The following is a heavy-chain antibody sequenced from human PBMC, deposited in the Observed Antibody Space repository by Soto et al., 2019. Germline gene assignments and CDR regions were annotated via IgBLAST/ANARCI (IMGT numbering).Heavy chain of an antibody. CDR3: ARQRTTVVTQAYFDH. CDR1: GGSFSDYSWN. CDR2: INHSGST. V-gene: IGHV4-34*01. D-gene: IGHD4-17*01. Sequence: SETLSLTCAVYGGSFSDYSWNWNWIRQPPGKGLEWIGEINHSGSTSHNPSLKSRVTLSLDTSKNQFSLILTSVTAADTAVYYCARQRTTVVTQAYFDHWGQGTLVTVSS. J-gene: IGHJ4*02.